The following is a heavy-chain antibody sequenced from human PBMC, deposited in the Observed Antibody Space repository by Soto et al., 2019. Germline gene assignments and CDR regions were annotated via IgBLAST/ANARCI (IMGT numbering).Heavy chain of an antibody. V-gene: IGHV3-23*01. Sequence: EVQLLESGGGLVQPGGSLRLSCSASGLTFSSYAMTWVRQAPGKGLEWVSGISGGGYSTDYADSVKGRFTISRDTSKNTLYLQMNSLRVDDTAVYYCAKAMVSSTASDAFDIWGQGTMVTVSS. CDR2: ISGGGYST. CDR1: GLTFSSYA. J-gene: IGHJ3*02. CDR3: AKAMVSSTASDAFDI. D-gene: IGHD3-10*01.